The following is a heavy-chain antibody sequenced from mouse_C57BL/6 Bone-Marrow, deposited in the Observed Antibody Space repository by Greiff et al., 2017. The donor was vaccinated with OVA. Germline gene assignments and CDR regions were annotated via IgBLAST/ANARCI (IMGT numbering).Heavy chain of an antibody. CDR3: TTTVVADWYFDV. Sequence: VQLQQSGAELVRPGASVKLSCTASGFNIKDDYMHWVKQRPEQGLEWIGWIDPENGDTEYASKFQGQATITADTSSNTDYLQLSSLTSEDTAVYYCTTTVVADWYFDVWGTGTTVTVSS. CDR2: IDPENGDT. D-gene: IGHD1-1*01. J-gene: IGHJ1*03. CDR1: GFNIKDDY. V-gene: IGHV14-4*01.